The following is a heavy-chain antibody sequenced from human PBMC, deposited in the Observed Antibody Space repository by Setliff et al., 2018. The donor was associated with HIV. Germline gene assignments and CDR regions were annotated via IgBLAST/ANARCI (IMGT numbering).Heavy chain of an antibody. D-gene: IGHD6-13*01. J-gene: IGHJ6*03. CDR3: ARGARLLAGYSDRWDYYYMAV. Sequence: SETLSLTCTVSGGSISSSSYYWGWIRQPPGKGLEWIGSIYYSGSTHYNPSLKSRFTISVDTSKNQFSLKVNSVTAADTAVYYCARGARLLAGYSDRWDYYYMAVWGKGTTVTVSS. CDR2: IYYSGST. CDR1: GGSISSSSYY. V-gene: IGHV4-39*07.